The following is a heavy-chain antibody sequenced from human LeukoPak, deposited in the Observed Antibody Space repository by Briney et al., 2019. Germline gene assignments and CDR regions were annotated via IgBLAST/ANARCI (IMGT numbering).Heavy chain of an antibody. V-gene: IGHV3-7*01. D-gene: IGHD7-27*01. CDR1: GFIFNSYW. J-gene: IGHJ4*02. CDR2: IKQDGSEK. CDR3: ARDKMTGDSYFDY. Sequence: PGGSLRLSCAASGFIFNSYWMSWVRQAPGKGLEWVAHIKQDGSEKNYVDSVKGRFTISRDNAKNSLILEMDGLRVEDMAVYYCARDKMTGDSYFDYWGQGTLVTVSS.